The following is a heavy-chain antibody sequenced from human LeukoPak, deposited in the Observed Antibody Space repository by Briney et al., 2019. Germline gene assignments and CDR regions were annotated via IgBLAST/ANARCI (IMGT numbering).Heavy chain of an antibody. V-gene: IGHV3-23*01. J-gene: IGHJ4*02. CDR3: AKGGGNWNAFVWY. CDR1: RFTFSRYA. CDR2: ISGSGGST. D-gene: IGHD1-20*01. Sequence: ALTHTCAASRFTFSRYAKSWVRPAPGKGLEWVSPISGSGGSTYYANSVKSRFTIYRDNSKNTLYPQMNSLRAEDTAVYYCAKGGGNWNAFVWYWGQGTLVTVSS.